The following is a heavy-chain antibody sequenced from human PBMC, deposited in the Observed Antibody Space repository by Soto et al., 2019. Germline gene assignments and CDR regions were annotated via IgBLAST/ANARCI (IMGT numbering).Heavy chain of an antibody. D-gene: IGHD3-3*01. CDR3: ARERSGYYNGYYYYYMDV. V-gene: IGHV4-31*03. J-gene: IGHJ6*03. Sequence: PSETLSLTCTVSGGSISSGGYYWSWIRQHPGKGLEWIGYIYYSGSTYYNPSLKSRVTISVDTSKNQFSLKLSSVTAADTAVYYCARERSGYYNGYYYYYMDVWGKGTTVTVSS. CDR2: IYYSGST. CDR1: GGSISSGGYY.